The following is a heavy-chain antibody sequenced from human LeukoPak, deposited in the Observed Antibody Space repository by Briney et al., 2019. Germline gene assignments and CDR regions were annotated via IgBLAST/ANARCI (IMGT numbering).Heavy chain of an antibody. V-gene: IGHV3-21*01. Sequence: GGSLRLSCAASGFTFSSYAMNWVRQAPGKGLEWVSSISSSSSYIYYADSVKGRFTISRDNAKNSLYLQMNSLRAEDTAVYYCVYDYVWGSYGAYWGQGTLVTVSS. CDR2: ISSSSSYI. J-gene: IGHJ4*02. CDR3: VYDYVWGSYGAY. D-gene: IGHD3-16*01. CDR1: GFTFSSYA.